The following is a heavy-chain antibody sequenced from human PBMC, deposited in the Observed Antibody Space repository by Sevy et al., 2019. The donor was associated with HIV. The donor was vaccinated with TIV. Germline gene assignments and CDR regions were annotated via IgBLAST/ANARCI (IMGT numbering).Heavy chain of an antibody. CDR3: AKACATGYGSGGSCRKYYYYYMDV. CDR2: ISGSGGST. V-gene: IGHV3-23*01. J-gene: IGHJ6*03. CDR1: GFTFSSYA. D-gene: IGHD2-15*01. Sequence: GESLKISCAASGFTFSSYAMSWVRQAPGKGLEWVSAISGSGGSTYYADSVKGRFTISRDNSKNTAYLQMNSLRAEDTAVYYCAKACATGYGSGGSCRKYYYYYMDVWGKGTTVTVSS.